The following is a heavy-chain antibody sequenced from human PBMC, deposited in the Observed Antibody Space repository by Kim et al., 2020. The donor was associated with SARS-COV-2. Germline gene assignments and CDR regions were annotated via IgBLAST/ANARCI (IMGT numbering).Heavy chain of an antibody. V-gene: IGHV2-5*02. CDR3: ARLVPAGDWHFVV. Sequence: SGPTLVKPTQTLTLTCKFSGFSLRSSGVGVGWIRQPPGKALEWLALIYWDDDKVYRPSLESRLTIYKDTSQNQVVLKMINMDPVDTATYFCARLVPAGDWHFVVWGRSTMVRVSS. CDR2: IYWDDDK. CDR1: GFSLRSSGVG. D-gene: IGHD2-2*01. J-gene: IGHJ2*01.